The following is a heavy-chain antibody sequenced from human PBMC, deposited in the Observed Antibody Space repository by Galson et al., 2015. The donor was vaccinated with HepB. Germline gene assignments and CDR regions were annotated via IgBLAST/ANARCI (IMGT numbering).Heavy chain of an antibody. CDR2: ISSSSSYI. J-gene: IGHJ2*01. CDR3: ARDSGGYGDYVGYFDL. Sequence: SLRLSCAASGFTFSSYSMNWVRQAPGKGLEWVSSISSSSSYIYYADSVKGRFTISRDNAKNSLYLQMNSLRAEDTAVYYCARDSGGYGDYVGYFDLWGRGTLVTVSS. V-gene: IGHV3-21*01. CDR1: GFTFSSYS. D-gene: IGHD4-17*01.